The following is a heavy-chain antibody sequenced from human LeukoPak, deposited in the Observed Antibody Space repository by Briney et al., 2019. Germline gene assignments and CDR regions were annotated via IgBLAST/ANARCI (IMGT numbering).Heavy chain of an antibody. V-gene: IGHV4-39*07. CDR2: IYYSGST. Sequence: SETLSLTCTVSGGSISSSSYYWGWIRQPPGKGLEWIGSIYYSGSTYYNPSLKSRVTISVDTSKNQFSLKLSSVTAADTAVYYCARDLTPDDYVWGSYVPYYYGMDVWGRGTTVTVSS. J-gene: IGHJ6*02. CDR3: ARDLTPDDYVWGSYVPYYYGMDV. CDR1: GGSISSSSYY. D-gene: IGHD3-16*01.